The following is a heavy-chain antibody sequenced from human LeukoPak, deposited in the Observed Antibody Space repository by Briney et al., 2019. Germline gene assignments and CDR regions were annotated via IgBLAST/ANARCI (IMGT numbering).Heavy chain of an antibody. CDR3: ARTLSDASPVAT. CDR1: GYFLSSGFY. CDR2: VHHSGTT. V-gene: IGHV4-38-2*02. D-gene: IGHD2-8*01. J-gene: IGHJ4*01. Sequence: PSETLSLTCNVSGYFLSSGFYWGWIRQPPGKGLEWIVSVHHSGTTIYNPSLKSRVTMSMDTSMNHYSLKLRSVTAADTAVYYCARTLSDASPVATWGHGTLVTVSS.